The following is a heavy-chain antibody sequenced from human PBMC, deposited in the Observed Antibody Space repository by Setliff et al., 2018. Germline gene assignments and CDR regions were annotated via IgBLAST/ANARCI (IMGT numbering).Heavy chain of an antibody. CDR2: IWSDGINK. J-gene: IGHJ4*02. CDR1: GFTFSTHA. D-gene: IGHD3-3*01. CDR3: VRDISSASGILDF. V-gene: IGHV3-30*02. Sequence: GGSLRLSCGASGFTFSTHAMHWVRQAPGKGLEWVAMIWSDGINKFYGGPVKGRFIVSRDNAKNSLFLEMNSLTVDDTALYYCVRDISSASGILDFWGQGTLVTVSS.